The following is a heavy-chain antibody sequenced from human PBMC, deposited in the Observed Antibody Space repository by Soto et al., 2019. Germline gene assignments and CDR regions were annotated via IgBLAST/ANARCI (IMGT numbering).Heavy chain of an antibody. D-gene: IGHD2-21*01. Sequence: ASVKVSCKASGYTFTSYDINWVRQATGQGLEWMGWMNPNSDNTGYAQKFQGRVTMTRNTSISTAYMELGSLRSEDTAVYYCARVIAGYYYYGMDVWGQGTTVTVSS. CDR2: MNPNSDNT. CDR3: ARVIAGYYYYGMDV. CDR1: GYTFTSYD. V-gene: IGHV1-8*01. J-gene: IGHJ6*02.